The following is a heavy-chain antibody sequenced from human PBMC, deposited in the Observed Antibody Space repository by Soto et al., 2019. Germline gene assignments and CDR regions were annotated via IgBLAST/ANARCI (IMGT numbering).Heavy chain of an antibody. CDR2: TYYRSKWYN. V-gene: IGHV6-1*01. Sequence: SQTLSLTCAIAGDSVSSSSAAWNWIRQSPSRGLEWLGRTYYRSKWYNDYAVSVKSRITITPDTSKNQFSLQLNSVTREDTSVYCCARDPGHDYLDLRSTRGMDVLGQGTTITVSS. CDR3: ARDPGHDYLDLRSTRGMDV. D-gene: IGHD5-12*01. J-gene: IGHJ6*02. CDR1: GDSVSSSSAA.